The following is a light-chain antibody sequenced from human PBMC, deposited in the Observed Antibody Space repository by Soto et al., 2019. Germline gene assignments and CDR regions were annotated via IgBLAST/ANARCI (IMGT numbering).Light chain of an antibody. Sequence: MTHSPSTLSASVGDRVTITCRASQSIRTDLAWYQQKPGQGPRLLIYDASTRATGIPARFSGSGSGTDFTLTITRLEPEDFAVYYCQYYGNSPLTFGQGTKVDIK. V-gene: IGKV3D-15*01. CDR3: QYYGNSPLT. CDR2: DAS. J-gene: IGKJ1*01. CDR1: QSIRTD.